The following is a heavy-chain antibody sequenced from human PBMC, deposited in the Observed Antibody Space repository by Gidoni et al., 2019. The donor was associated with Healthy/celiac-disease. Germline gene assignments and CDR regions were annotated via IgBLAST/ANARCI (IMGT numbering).Heavy chain of an antibody. J-gene: IGHJ4*02. V-gene: IGHV3-30*18. Sequence: QVQLVESGGGVVQPGRSLRLPCAAAGFPSRIYGMHWVRQAPGKGLGWVAVISYDGSNKYYADSVKGRFTISRDNSKNTLYLQMNSLRAEDTAVYYCAKVYCSSTSCYSFLDYWGQGTLVTVSS. CDR2: ISYDGSNK. CDR3: AKVYCSSTSCYSFLDY. CDR1: GFPSRIYG. D-gene: IGHD2-2*01.